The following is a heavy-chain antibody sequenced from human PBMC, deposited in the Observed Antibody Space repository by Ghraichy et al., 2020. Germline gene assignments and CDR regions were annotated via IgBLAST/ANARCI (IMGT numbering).Heavy chain of an antibody. Sequence: SETLSLTCTVSGGSISSGGYYWSWIRQHPGKGLEWIGYIYYSGSTYYNPSLKSRVTISVDTSKNQFSLKLSSVTAADTAVYYCARGVGATRDFDYWGQGTLVTVSS. J-gene: IGHJ4*02. CDR3: ARGVGATRDFDY. V-gene: IGHV4-31*03. CDR1: GGSISSGGYY. CDR2: IYYSGST. D-gene: IGHD1-26*01.